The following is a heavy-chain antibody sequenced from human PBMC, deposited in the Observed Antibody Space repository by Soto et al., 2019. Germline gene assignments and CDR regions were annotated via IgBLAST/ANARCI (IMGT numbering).Heavy chain of an antibody. CDR2: IYYSGST. V-gene: IGHV4-31*03. Sequence: SETLSLTCTVSVGSISSGGYYWSWIRQHPGKGLEWIGYIYYSGSTYYNPSLKSRVTISVDTSKNQFSLKLSSVTAADTAVYYCAREDTAIFDYFDYWGQGTLVTVSS. CDR1: VGSISSGGYY. CDR3: AREDTAIFDYFDY. D-gene: IGHD5-18*01. J-gene: IGHJ4*02.